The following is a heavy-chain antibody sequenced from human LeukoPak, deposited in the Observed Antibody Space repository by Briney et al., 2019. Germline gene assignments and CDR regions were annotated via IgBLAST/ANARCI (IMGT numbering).Heavy chain of an antibody. CDR1: GFTFSSYS. Sequence: GGSLRLSCAASGFTFSSYSMNWVRQAPGKGLEWVSSISSSSSYIYYADSVKGRFTIPRDNAKNPLYLQMNCLRAQDTALYHCASSTSYYYVSGSFYGMDVWGKGTTVTVPS. CDR3: ASSTSYYYVSGSFYGMDV. D-gene: IGHD3-10*01. CDR2: ISSSSSYI. J-gene: IGHJ6*04. V-gene: IGHV3-21*01.